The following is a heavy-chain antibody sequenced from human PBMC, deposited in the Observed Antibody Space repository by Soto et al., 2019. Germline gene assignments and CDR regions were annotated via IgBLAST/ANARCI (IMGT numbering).Heavy chain of an antibody. V-gene: IGHV3-23*01. D-gene: IGHD3-16*01. CDR1: GFTFSSYA. Sequence: EVQLLESGGGLVQPGGSLRLSCAASGFTFSSYAMTWVRQAPGKGLQWVSGISGPGGTTYYADSVKGRSTISRDNSKSTLYLQVNNLRAEDTAIYYCAKSISFGGVIAYTLDYWGQEALVTVSS. CDR2: ISGPGGTT. J-gene: IGHJ4*02. CDR3: AKSISFGGVIAYTLDY.